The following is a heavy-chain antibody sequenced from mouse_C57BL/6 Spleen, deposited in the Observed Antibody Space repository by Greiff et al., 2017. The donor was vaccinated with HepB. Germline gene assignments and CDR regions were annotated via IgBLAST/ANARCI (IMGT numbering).Heavy chain of an antibody. CDR3: ASPYYYGSSYWYFDV. Sequence: EVKLMESGPGLVKPSQSLSLTCSVTGYSITSGYYWNWIRQFPGNKLEWMGYISYDGSNNYNPSLKNRISITRDTSKNQFFLKLNSVTTEDTATYDCASPYYYGSSYWYFDVWGTGTTVTVSS. CDR1: GYSITSGYY. D-gene: IGHD1-1*01. V-gene: IGHV3-6*01. CDR2: ISYDGSN. J-gene: IGHJ1*03.